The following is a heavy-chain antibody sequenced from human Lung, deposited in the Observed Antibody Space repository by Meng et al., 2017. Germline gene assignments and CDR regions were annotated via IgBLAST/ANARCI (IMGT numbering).Heavy chain of an antibody. J-gene: IGHJ4*02. D-gene: IGHD2-21*01. Sequence: QLQRVQSGADVMKPGASVKVPCKASGYTFTAYDIHWVRQAPGQGLEWMGRINPNSGGTNFAQKFQGRVIMTRDTSISTAYMELSSLGFDDTAVYYCAKALGWGSSPDYWGQGILVTVSS. V-gene: IGHV1-2*06. CDR3: AKALGWGSSPDY. CDR1: GYTFTAYD. CDR2: INPNSGGT.